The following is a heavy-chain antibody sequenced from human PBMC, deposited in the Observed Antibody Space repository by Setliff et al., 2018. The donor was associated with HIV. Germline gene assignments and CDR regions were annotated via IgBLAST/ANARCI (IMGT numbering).Heavy chain of an antibody. CDR1: GYTFTTYY. V-gene: IGHV1-46*01. CDR2: INPSGGST. Sequence: ASVKVSCKASGYTFTTYYIHWVRQAPGQGLEWMGIINPSGGSTSYAQKFQGRVTMTRDTSTSTVYVELSSLRSEDTAVYYCARGYCTNAVCSDAFDIWGQGTMVTVSS. J-gene: IGHJ3*02. CDR3: ARGYCTNAVCSDAFDI. D-gene: IGHD2-8*01.